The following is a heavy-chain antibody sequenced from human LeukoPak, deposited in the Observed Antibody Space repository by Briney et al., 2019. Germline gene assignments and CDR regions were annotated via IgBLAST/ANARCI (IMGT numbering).Heavy chain of an antibody. J-gene: IGHJ4*02. CDR1: GFTFSSYW. V-gene: IGHV3-74*01. Sequence: GGSLRLSCAASGFTFSSYWMHWVRQAPGKGLVCVSRITSDGSSTTYADSVKGRFTISRDNAENTLYLQLSSLRGEDTAVYYCARPKDSGDSVVAFDSWGQGTLVTVSS. CDR3: ARPKDSGDSVVAFDS. D-gene: IGHD4-17*01. CDR2: ITSDGSST.